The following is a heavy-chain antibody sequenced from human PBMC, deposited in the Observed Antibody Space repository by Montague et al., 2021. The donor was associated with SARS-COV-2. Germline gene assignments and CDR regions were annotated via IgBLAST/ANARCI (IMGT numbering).Heavy chain of an antibody. Sequence: PLRLSCAASGFIFNKYGVGWVRQAPGKGLEWVSVINAFGTTAYYADSVRGRFTMSRDNYRNTLDLHMISPRADDTAIYYCVKGRSTDWTRDFDSWGQGTLVTVSS. D-gene: IGHD3-9*01. CDR2: INAFGTTA. J-gene: IGHJ4*02. CDR3: VKGRSTDWTRDFDS. CDR1: GFIFNKYG. V-gene: IGHV3-23*01.